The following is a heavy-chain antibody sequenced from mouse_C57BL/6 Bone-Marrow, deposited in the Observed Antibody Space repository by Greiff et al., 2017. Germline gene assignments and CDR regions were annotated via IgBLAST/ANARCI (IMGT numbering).Heavy chain of an antibody. D-gene: IGHD4-1*01. CDR2: IDPSDSYT. CDR3: ARTGTLDY. Sequence: QVQLQQPGAELVRPGTSVKLSCKASGYTFTSYWLHWVKQRPGQGLEWIGVIDPSDSYTNYNQKFKGKATLTVDTSSSTAYMQLSSLTAEDSAVYYCARTGTLDYGGQGTTLTVAS. V-gene: IGHV1-59*01. CDR1: GYTFTSYW. J-gene: IGHJ2*01.